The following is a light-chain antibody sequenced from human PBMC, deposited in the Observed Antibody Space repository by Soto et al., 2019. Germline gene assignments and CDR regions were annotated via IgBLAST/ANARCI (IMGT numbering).Light chain of an antibody. CDR1: QSVSSAY. Sequence: EIVLTQSPGTLSLSPGERATLSCRASQSVSSAYLAWYQQKPGQAPRLLIYGASIRLTGIPDRFSGSGSGTDFTLTISRLEPEDFAVYYCQHFGSSPRAWTFGQGTKVEFK. CDR2: GAS. J-gene: IGKJ1*01. CDR3: QHFGSSPRAWT. V-gene: IGKV3-20*01.